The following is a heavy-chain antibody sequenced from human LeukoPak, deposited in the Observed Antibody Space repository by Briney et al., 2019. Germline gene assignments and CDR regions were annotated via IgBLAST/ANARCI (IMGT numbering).Heavy chain of an antibody. CDR1: GYTFTGYY. D-gene: IGHD6-19*01. J-gene: IGHJ4*02. Sequence: ASVKVSXKASGYTFTGYYMHWVRQATGQGLEWMGRINPNSGGTNYAQKFQGRVTMTRDTSISTAYMELSRLRSDDTAVYYCAREGKYSSGLSLGYWGQGTLVTVSS. V-gene: IGHV1-2*06. CDR3: AREGKYSSGLSLGY. CDR2: INPNSGGT.